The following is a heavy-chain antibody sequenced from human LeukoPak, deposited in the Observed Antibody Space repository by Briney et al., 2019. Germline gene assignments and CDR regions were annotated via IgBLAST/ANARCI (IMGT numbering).Heavy chain of an antibody. Sequence: GRSLRLSCAASGFTFSSYAMHWVRQAPGKGLEWVAVISYDGSNKYYADSVKGRFTISRDNSKNTLYLQMNSLRAEDTAVYYCAKTRRDGYNALDYWGQGTLVTVSS. V-gene: IGHV3-30-3*02. CDR2: ISYDGSNK. CDR1: GFTFSSYA. CDR3: AKTRRDGYNALDY. J-gene: IGHJ4*02. D-gene: IGHD5-24*01.